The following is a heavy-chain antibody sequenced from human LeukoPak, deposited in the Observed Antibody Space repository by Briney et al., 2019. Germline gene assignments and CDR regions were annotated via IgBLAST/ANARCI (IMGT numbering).Heavy chain of an antibody. CDR3: ARENLRFLEWLGDY. Sequence: PSETLSLTCTVSGYSISSGYYWGWIRQPPGKGLEWIRSIYHSGSTYYNPSLKSRVTISVDTSKNQFSLKLSSVTAADTAVYYCARENLRFLEWLGDYWGQGTLVTVSS. CDR2: IYHSGST. J-gene: IGHJ4*02. V-gene: IGHV4-38-2*02. D-gene: IGHD3-3*01. CDR1: GYSISSGYY.